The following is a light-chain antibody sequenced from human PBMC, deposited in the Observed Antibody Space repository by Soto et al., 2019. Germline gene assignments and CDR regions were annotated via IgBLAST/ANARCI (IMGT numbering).Light chain of an antibody. CDR1: QSISRY. J-gene: IGKJ1*01. CDR2: ATS. Sequence: DIQMTQSPSTLSASVGDRVTITCRASQSISRYLNWYQQRPGKAPKVLIYATSSLQSGVPTRFSGSGSGTDFTLTISSRRPEDVATYYYQQSYSTPRRTFGQGTKVEIK. CDR3: QQSYSTPRRT. V-gene: IGKV1-39*01.